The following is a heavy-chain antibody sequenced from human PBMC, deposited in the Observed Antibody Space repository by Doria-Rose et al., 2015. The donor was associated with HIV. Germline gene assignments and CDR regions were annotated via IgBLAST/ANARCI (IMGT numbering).Heavy chain of an antibody. CDR3: ARIKSSRWYHKYYFDF. D-gene: IGHD6-13*01. CDR1: GVSLSSPGMG. V-gene: IGHV2-26*01. J-gene: IGHJ4*02. Sequence: QVTLKESGPVLVKPTETLTLTCTVSGVSLSSPGMGVSWIRQPPGKALEWLATIFSYDERSYKTSLKSRLTISRGTSKSQVVLTMTDMDPVDTATYYCARIKSSRWYHKYYFDFWGQGTLVIVSA. CDR2: IFSYDER.